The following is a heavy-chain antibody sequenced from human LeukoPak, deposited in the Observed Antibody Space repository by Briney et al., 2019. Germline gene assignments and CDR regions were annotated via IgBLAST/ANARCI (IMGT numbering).Heavy chain of an antibody. CDR2: INEDGSTT. CDR1: GFTFSSNW. D-gene: IGHD1-26*01. J-gene: IGHJ4*02. CDR3: VRDLGGRSGH. V-gene: IGHV3-74*01. Sequence: GGSLRLSCAASGFTFSSNWMHWVRQAPGKGLVWVSRINEDGSTTNYADSVKGRSTIFRDNAKNTLYLQMNSLRAEDTAVYYCVRDLGGRSGHWGQGTLVTVSS.